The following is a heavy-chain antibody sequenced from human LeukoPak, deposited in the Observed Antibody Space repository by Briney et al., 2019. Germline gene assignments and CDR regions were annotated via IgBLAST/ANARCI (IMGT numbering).Heavy chain of an antibody. V-gene: IGHV3-48*04. CDR1: GFAFSNYA. Sequence: GGSLRLSCAASGFAFSNYAMNWVRQAPGKGLEWVSYISSGSNTIYYGDSVKGRFTISRDNAENSLYLQMNSLRAEDTAVYYCARIVRDYYYGMDVWGQGTTVTVSS. D-gene: IGHD3-22*01. J-gene: IGHJ6*02. CDR3: ARIVRDYYYGMDV. CDR2: ISSGSNTI.